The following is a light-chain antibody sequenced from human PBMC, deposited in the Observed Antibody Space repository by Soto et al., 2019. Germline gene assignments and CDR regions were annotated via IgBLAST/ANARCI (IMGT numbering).Light chain of an antibody. V-gene: IGLV2-14*01. CDR2: DVT. J-gene: IGLJ2*01. Sequence: QSVLTQPASVSGSPGQSITISCTGTSSDVGGYNHVSWYQQHPGKAPKLMIFDVTNRPSGVSNRFSGSRSGNTASLTISGLQAEDEADYYGSSYSTSSTLFGGGTKLTVL. CDR3: SSYSTSSTL. CDR1: SSDVGGYNH.